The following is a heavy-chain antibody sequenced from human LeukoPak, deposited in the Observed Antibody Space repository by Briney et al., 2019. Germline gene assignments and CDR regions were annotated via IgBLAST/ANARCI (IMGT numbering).Heavy chain of an antibody. V-gene: IGHV3-74*01. J-gene: IGHJ3*02. CDR1: GFTFSSHS. Sequence: GGSLRLSCAASGFTFSSHSMNWVRQAPGKGLVWVSRINGDGSSTNYTDSVKGRFTISRDNAKNTLYLQMNSLTAEDTAVYYCTRGGYRSWDAFDIWGQGTMVTVSS. CDR2: INGDGSST. D-gene: IGHD6-13*01. CDR3: TRGGYRSWDAFDI.